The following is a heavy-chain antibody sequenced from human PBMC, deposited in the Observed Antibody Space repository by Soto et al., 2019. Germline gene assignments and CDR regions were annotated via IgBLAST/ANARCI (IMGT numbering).Heavy chain of an antibody. J-gene: IGHJ4*02. CDR1: GFTFSSYW. Sequence: EVQLVESGGGLVQPGGSLRLSCAASGFTFSSYWMHWVRQAPGKGLVWVSRINSDGSSTSYVDSVKGRFTISRDNAKNTLYLQMNRLRAEDTAVYYCVRTSLVVAAATREDYWGQGTLVTVSS. V-gene: IGHV3-74*01. CDR3: VRTSLVVAAATREDY. CDR2: INSDGSST. D-gene: IGHD2-15*01.